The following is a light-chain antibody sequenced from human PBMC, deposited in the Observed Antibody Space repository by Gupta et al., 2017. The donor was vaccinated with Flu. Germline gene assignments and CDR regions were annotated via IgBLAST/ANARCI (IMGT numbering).Light chain of an antibody. CDR2: KNT. CDR3: ATWDDTLSGPV. V-gene: IGLV1-47*01. J-gene: IGLJ3*02. CDR1: TYSIGGNS. Sequence: STYSIGGNSVYWYQQLPGPAPKALISKNTQRPSGVPDRFSGSKSGTSASLAISGLRSEDEATYYCATWDDTLSGPVFGTGTTLTVL.